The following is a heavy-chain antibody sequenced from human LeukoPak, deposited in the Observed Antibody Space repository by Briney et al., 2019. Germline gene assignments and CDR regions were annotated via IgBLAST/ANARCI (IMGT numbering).Heavy chain of an antibody. J-gene: IGHJ4*02. CDR2: ISYDGSNK. CDR1: GFTFSSYA. D-gene: IGHD3-22*01. CDR3: AREAHSSGYYYDFDY. V-gene: IGHV3-30-3*01. Sequence: GGSLRLSCAASGFTFSSYAMHWVRQAPGKGLEWVAVISYDGSNKYYADSVKGRFTISRDNSRNTLYLQMNSLRSEDTAVYYCAREAHSSGYYYDFDYWGQGTLVTVSS.